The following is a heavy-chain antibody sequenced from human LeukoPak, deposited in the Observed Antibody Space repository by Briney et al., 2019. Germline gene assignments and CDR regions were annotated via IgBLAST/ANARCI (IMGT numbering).Heavy chain of an antibody. CDR3: ARDSSGLNWVDP. CDR1: GGSLRTYS. D-gene: IGHD6-19*01. Sequence: PSETLSLTCTVSGGSLRTYSWSWIPPPPEKRLEWIGYISYSGSTHYNPSPRSPDTISVDTSKNQFSLKLSSVTAADTAVYYRARDSSGLNWVDPWGQGTLVTGSS. J-gene: IGHJ5*02. V-gene: IGHV4-59*01. CDR2: ISYSGST.